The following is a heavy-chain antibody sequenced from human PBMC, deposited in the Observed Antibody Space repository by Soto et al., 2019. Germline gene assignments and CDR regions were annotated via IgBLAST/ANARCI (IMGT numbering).Heavy chain of an antibody. J-gene: IGHJ6*02. CDR2: IYPGDSDT. V-gene: IGHV5-51*01. CDR3: AASIFYYGMDV. CDR1: GYTLTNYW. Sequence: PGESLKISCKGSGYTLTNYWIGWVRQMPGKGLEWMGIIYPGDSDTKYNPSFQGQVTISADKSITTTYLRWTSLKATDTAIYYCAASIFYYGMDVWGQGTTVTVSS.